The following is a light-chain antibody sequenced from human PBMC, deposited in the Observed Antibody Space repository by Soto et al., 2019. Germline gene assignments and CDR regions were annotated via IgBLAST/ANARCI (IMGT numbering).Light chain of an antibody. V-gene: IGKV3-15*01. CDR2: GAS. CDR1: QSVSNN. J-gene: IGKJ1*01. CDR3: QQYNNWRT. Sequence: EIVMTQSPATLSASPGERATLSCRASQSVSNNLAWYHQKPGQAPRLLIYGASTRATGIPARFSGSGSGTEFTLIISRLQPEDFAVYYCQQYNNWRTFGQGTKVEIK.